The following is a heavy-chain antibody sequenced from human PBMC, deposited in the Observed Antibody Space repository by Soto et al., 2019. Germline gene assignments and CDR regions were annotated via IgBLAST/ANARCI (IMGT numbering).Heavy chain of an antibody. CDR1: GGSFSGYY. CDR2: INHSGST. CDR3: ARGRGAAAGTFRH. V-gene: IGHV4-34*01. Sequence: SETLSLTCAVYGGSFSGYYWSWIRQPPGKGLEWIGEINHSGSTNYNPSLKSRVTISVDTSKNQFSLKLSSVTAADTAVYYCARGRGAAAGTFRHWGQGTLVTVSS. J-gene: IGHJ1*01. D-gene: IGHD6-13*01.